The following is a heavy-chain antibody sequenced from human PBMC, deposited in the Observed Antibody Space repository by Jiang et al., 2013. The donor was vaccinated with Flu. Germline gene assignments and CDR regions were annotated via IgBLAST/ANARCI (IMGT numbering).Heavy chain of an antibody. V-gene: IGHV1-58*02. CDR2: IVVANGNT. CDR3: ASGSGSFYTSGYYSLDV. CDR1: GITFRNSA. D-gene: IGHD1-26*01. Sequence: SGAEVKRPGTSVKVSCEASGITFRNSAMQWVRQARGQGLEWIGWIVVANGNTNYAKDFKERVSITRDMSTSTVYMELSSLRSDDTAVYYCASGSGSFYTSGYYSLDVWGKGTTVIVSS. J-gene: IGHJ6*04.